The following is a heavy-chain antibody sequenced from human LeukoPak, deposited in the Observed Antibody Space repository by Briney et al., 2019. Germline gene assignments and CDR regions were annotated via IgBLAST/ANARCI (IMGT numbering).Heavy chain of an antibody. Sequence: GRSLRLSCAASGFTFSSYWMHWGRQAPGKGLGWVSRINSDGRSTSYADSVKGRFTISRDNAKNTLCLQMTSLRVEDTAVYYCASDDYSSSSGWGQGTLVTVSS. D-gene: IGHD6-6*01. CDR1: GFTFSSYW. CDR3: ASDDYSSSSG. V-gene: IGHV3-74*01. CDR2: INSDGRST. J-gene: IGHJ4*02.